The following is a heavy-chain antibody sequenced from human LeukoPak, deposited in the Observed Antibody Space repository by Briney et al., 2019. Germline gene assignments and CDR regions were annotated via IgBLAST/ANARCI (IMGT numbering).Heavy chain of an antibody. J-gene: IGHJ4*02. CDR1: GYSFTNYW. CDR2: IYPGDSDT. V-gene: IGHV5-51*01. CDR3: AKLSSGYYSTPFDY. Sequence: GESLKICCKGSGYSFTNYWIGWVRQMPGKGLEWMGIIYPGDSDTKYSPSFQGQVTISADKSISTAYLQWTSLKASDTAMFYCAKLSSGYYSTPFDYWGQGTLVTVSS. D-gene: IGHD3-22*01.